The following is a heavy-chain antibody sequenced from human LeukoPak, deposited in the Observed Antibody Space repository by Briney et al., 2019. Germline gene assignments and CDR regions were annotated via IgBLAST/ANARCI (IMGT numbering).Heavy chain of an antibody. J-gene: IGHJ4*02. V-gene: IGHV3-64D*06. Sequence: PGGSLRLSCAASGFTFSNYAMHWVPQAPGKGVECVSAISSNGGSTYYADSVNGRFPISRDNYKNTLYLQMSSLRAEDTAVYYCVKRDGQSERAAGGLFDYWGQGTLVTVSS. CDR3: VKRDGQSERAAGGLFDY. CDR1: GFTFSNYA. D-gene: IGHD4-23*01. CDR2: ISSNGGST.